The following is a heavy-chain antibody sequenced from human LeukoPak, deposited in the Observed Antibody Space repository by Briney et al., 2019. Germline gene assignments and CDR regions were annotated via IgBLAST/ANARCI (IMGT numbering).Heavy chain of an antibody. V-gene: IGHV5-51*01. J-gene: IGHJ4*02. CDR1: GYTFTTYW. Sequence: GESLKISCEASGYTFTTYWIGWVRQLPGKGLEWMGIISPADSDTRYSPSFQGQVTISADKSISTAYLQWSSLKASDTAMYYCARARVYSSSSAPKGFDFWGQGTLVTVSS. CDR3: ARARVYSSSSAPKGFDF. CDR2: ISPADSDT. D-gene: IGHD6-6*01.